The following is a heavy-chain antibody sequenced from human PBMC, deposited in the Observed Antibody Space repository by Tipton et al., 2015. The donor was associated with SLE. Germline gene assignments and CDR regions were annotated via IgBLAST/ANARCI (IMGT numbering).Heavy chain of an antibody. D-gene: IGHD7-27*01. CDR1: GFTFSDYY. J-gene: IGHJ6*03. CDR3: AREGPNWYYYQYMDV. CDR2: ISSSGSTI. Sequence: SLRLSCAASGFTFSDYYMSWIRQAPGKGLEWVSYISSSGSTIYYADSVKGRFTISRDNAKNSLYLQMNSLRAEDTAVYYCAREGPNWYYYQYMDVWGKGTTVTVSS. V-gene: IGHV3-11*01.